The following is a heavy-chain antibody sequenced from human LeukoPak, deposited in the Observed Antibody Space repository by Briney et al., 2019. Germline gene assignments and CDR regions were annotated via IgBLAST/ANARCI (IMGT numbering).Heavy chain of an antibody. CDR3: ARVSSGATTVDY. CDR2: IHHSGTT. J-gene: IGHJ4*02. V-gene: IGHV4-4*02. Sequence: SGTLSLTCAVSGGSVSTTNWWSWVRQSPGKGLEWIGEIHHSGTTNYNPSLKSRITVSVDKSKNQFSLKLNSVTAADTAVYYCARVSSGATTVDYWGQGTLVTVSS. D-gene: IGHD1-26*01. CDR1: GGSVSTTNW.